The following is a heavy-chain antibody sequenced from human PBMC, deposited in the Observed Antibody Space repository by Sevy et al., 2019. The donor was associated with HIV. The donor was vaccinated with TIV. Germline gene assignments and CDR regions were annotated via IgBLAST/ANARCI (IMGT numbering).Heavy chain of an antibody. D-gene: IGHD4-17*01. CDR1: GGSISSGAYS. CDR2: IYHSGKT. J-gene: IGHJ3*02. CDR3: ARDGGTLTTPGAFDI. V-gene: IGHV4-30-2*01. Sequence: SETLSLTCAVSGGSISSGAYSWNWIRQPPGKGLEWIGYIYHSGKTYYNPSLKSRLTISVDRSKNLFSLNLSSMTAAVTAVYYCARDGGTLTTPGAFDIWGQGTLVTVSS.